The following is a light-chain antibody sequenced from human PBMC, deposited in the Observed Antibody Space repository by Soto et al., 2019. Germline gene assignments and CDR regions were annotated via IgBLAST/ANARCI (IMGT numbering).Light chain of an antibody. CDR2: GVS. V-gene: IGKV3D-20*02. CDR3: QQRSNWPPIT. Sequence: EIVLTQSPGTLSLSPGERATLSCRASQSVSSSYLAWYQQKPGQAPRLLIHGVSTRATGIPDRFSGSGSGTDFTLTISRLEPEDFAVYYCQQRSNWPPITFGPGTKVDLK. J-gene: IGKJ3*01. CDR1: QSVSSSY.